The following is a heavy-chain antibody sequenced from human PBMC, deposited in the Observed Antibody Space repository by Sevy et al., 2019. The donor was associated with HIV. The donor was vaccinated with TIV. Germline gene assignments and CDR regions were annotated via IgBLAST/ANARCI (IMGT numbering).Heavy chain of an antibody. CDR1: GFTFSSRW. D-gene: IGHD3-3*01. Sequence: GGSLRLSCAASGFTFSSRWMFWVRQAPGKGLVWVSHINSHGTITNYADSVKGRFTISRDNDKNTVYLQINSLRAEDTAVYYCARGQVLRFLEWPTYGMDVWGQGTTVTVSS. V-gene: IGHV3-74*01. CDR3: ARGQVLRFLEWPTYGMDV. J-gene: IGHJ6*02. CDR2: INSHGTIT.